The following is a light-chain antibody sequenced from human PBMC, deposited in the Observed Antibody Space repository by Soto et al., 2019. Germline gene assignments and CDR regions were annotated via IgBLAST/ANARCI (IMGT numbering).Light chain of an antibody. CDR2: AAS. V-gene: IGKV1-39*01. CDR1: QSMSSY. J-gene: IGKJ1*01. CDR3: QQSYSTPRT. Sequence: DIQMTQSPSSLSASVGDRVTITCRASQSMSSYLNWYQQKPGKAPKLLIYAASSLQSGVPSRFSSSGSGTDFTLTISSLQPEDFATYYCQQSYSTPRTFGQGTKVEIK.